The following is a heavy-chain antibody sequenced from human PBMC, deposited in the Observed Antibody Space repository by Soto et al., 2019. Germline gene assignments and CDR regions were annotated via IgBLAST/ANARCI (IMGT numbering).Heavy chain of an antibody. Sequence: QVHLVQSGAEVKKPGASVKVSCKGSGYAFTTYGITWVRQAPGQGLEWMGWISAHNGNTNYAQKLQGRGTVTRDTSTSPAYMELRSLRSEDTAVYYCARGRYGDYWGQGALVTVSS. CDR2: ISAHNGNT. CDR3: ARGRYGDY. CDR1: GYAFTTYG. D-gene: IGHD1-1*01. V-gene: IGHV1-18*01. J-gene: IGHJ4*02.